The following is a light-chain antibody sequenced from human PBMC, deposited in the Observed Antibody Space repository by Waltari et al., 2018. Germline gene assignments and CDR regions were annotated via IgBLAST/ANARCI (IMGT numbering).Light chain of an antibody. CDR1: RSNIGNNA. CDR2: AAD. V-gene: IGLV1-36*01. J-gene: IGLJ2*01. Sequence: QSVLTQTPSVSEAPRQRVTISCSGSRSNIGNNAVNWYQQVPGKAPKLLVFAADLLPSGVPDRFSGSKSGTSASLAISWLRSEDEGVYFCAAWDDSLKGVLFGGGTKLTVL. CDR3: AAWDDSLKGVL.